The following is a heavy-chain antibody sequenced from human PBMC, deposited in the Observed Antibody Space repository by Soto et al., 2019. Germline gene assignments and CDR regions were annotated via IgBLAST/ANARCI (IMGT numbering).Heavy chain of an antibody. CDR1: GFTFSSYS. Sequence: GGSLRLSCAASGFTFSSYSMNWVRQAPGKGLEWVSSISSSSSYIYYADSVKGRFTISRDNAKNSLYLQMNGLRAEDTAVYYCARGTHDYEENYYYYYYMDVWGKGTTVTVSS. CDR2: ISSSSSYI. J-gene: IGHJ6*03. V-gene: IGHV3-21*01. D-gene: IGHD4-17*01. CDR3: ARGTHDYEENYYYYYYMDV.